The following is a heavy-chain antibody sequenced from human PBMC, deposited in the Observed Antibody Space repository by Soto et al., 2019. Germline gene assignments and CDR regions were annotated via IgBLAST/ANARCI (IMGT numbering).Heavy chain of an antibody. D-gene: IGHD6-13*01. CDR3: AGRGEHSASWSQIDY. V-gene: IGHV3-66*01. CDR1: GFTVSSNY. Sequence: EVQLVESGGGLVQPGGSVRLSCAASGFTVSSNYMSWVRQAPGKGLEWVSIIYNGAKTYYADSVKGRFTISRDNSKNTLYLQMNSLRPGDTAVYYCAGRGEHSASWSQIDYWGQGALVTVSS. J-gene: IGHJ4*02. CDR2: IYNGAKT.